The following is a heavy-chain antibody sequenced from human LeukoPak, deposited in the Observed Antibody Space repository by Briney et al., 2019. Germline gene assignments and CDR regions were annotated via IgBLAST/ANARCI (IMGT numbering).Heavy chain of an antibody. CDR1: GFTLSSYA. Sequence: GGSLRLSCAASGFTLSSYAMSWVRQGPGKGLEWVSVISGSGSSTYYADSVKGRFTISRDNSKNTLYMQMNSLRAEDTAVYYCTKSFGPVIAAAGAGTDWGQGTLVTVSS. J-gene: IGHJ4*02. V-gene: IGHV3-23*01. CDR3: TKSFGPVIAAAGAGTD. CDR2: ISGSGSST. D-gene: IGHD6-13*01.